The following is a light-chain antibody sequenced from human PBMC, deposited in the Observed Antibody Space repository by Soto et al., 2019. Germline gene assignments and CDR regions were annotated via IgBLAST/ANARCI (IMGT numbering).Light chain of an antibody. J-gene: IGLJ1*01. CDR1: SSDVGDYNY. CDR3: SSHRSSSTLSV. V-gene: IGLV2-14*01. CDR2: DVT. Sequence: QSALTQPASVSGSPGQSITISCTGTSSDVGDYNYVSWYQQHPGKAPKLMIYDVTNRPSGVSNRFSGSKSGNTASLTISGLQAEDEADYYCSSHRSSSTLSVFGTGTKVTVL.